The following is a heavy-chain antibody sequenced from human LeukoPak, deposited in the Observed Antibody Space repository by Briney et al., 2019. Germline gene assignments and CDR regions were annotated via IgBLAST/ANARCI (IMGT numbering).Heavy chain of an antibody. Sequence: SETLSLTCSVSGYSIANGYHWAWVRQPPGKRLEWLGSIYQSGSTYDNLSLKSRLTMSVDTSKNQFSLRLSSVTAADTAVYYCARVTGYIVEDYFDYWGQGTLVTVSS. J-gene: IGHJ4*02. CDR1: GYSIANGYH. V-gene: IGHV4-38-2*02. CDR2: IYQSGST. CDR3: ARVTGYIVEDYFDY. D-gene: IGHD3-22*01.